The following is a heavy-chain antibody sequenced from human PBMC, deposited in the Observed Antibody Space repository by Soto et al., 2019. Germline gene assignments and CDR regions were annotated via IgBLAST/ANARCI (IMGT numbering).Heavy chain of an antibody. J-gene: IGHJ4*02. CDR1: GFTFSTFA. CDR3: ATRVSGTLIIQPAAMPFDY. V-gene: IGHV3-33*01. Sequence: QVQLVESGGGVVQPGRSLRLSCAASGFTFSTFAMKWVRQAPGKGLEWVAIIWSDGNHKFYAESVKGRFTISRDNSKNTLYLEMDSLRAEDTAIYYCATRVSGTLIIQPAAMPFDYWGQGTLVTVSS. D-gene: IGHD2-2*01. CDR2: IWSDGNHK.